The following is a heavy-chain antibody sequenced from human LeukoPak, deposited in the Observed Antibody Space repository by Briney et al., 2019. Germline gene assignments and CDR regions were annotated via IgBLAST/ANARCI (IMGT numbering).Heavy chain of an antibody. D-gene: IGHD6-19*01. CDR1: GFTFSTHW. V-gene: IGHV3-74*01. CDR2: IKSDGSQT. J-gene: IGHJ4*02. Sequence: PGGSLRLSCAASGFTFSTHWMHWVRQAPGKGLVWVSRIKSDGSQTHYADSVRGRFTISRDNARNSLYLQMNSLTAEDTAVYYCATDGRSSGWYGFDYWGLGTLVTVSS. CDR3: ATDGRSSGWYGFDY.